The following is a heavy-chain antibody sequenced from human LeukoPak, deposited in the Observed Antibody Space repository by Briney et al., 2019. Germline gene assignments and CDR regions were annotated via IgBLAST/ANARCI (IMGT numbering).Heavy chain of an antibody. CDR3: AKDRAQQLVLDF. D-gene: IGHD6-13*01. J-gene: IGHJ4*02. CDR1: GFTFSSYA. V-gene: IGHV3-23*01. CDR2: ISGSGGRT. Sequence: PGGSLRLSCAASGFTFSSYAMSWVRQAPGKGLEWVSAISGSGGRTYYADSVKGRFTISRDNSKNTLFLQMNSLRAEDTAVYYCAKDRAQQLVLDFGGEGTMVSVSS.